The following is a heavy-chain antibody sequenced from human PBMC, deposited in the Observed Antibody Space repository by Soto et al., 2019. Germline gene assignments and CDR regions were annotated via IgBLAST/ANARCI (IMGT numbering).Heavy chain of an antibody. CDR3: ASPLAAAGTHLYFYGLDA. CDR2: IDSDGSST. J-gene: IGHJ6*01. D-gene: IGHD6-25*01. Sequence: EVQLVESGGGLVQPGGSLRLSCAASGFTFRSYTFRSYWMHWVRQVPGKGLVWVSRIDSDGSSTNYADSVKGRFTISRDNAKNTVYLQMNSLRTEDTGVYYCASPLAAAGTHLYFYGLDAWGQGTTVTVSS. CDR1: GFTFRSYTFRSYW. V-gene: IGHV3-74*01.